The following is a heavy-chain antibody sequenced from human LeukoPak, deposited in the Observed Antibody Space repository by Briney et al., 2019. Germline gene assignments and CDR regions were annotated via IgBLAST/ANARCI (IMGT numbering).Heavy chain of an antibody. CDR2: ISSSGSSI. J-gene: IGHJ4*02. Sequence: GGSLGLSCAASGFTFNNYDMNWVRQALGKGLEWVSYISSSGSSIYYADSVRGRFTISRDNAKNSLYLQVNSLRAEDTAVYYCARDVLQRHWGQGTLVTVSS. CDR1: GFTFNNYD. D-gene: IGHD2/OR15-2a*01. V-gene: IGHV3-48*03. CDR3: ARDVLQRH.